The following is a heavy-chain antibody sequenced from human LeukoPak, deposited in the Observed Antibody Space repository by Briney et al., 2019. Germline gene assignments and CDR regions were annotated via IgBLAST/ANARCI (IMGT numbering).Heavy chain of an antibody. V-gene: IGHV1-2*02. J-gene: IGHJ5*02. Sequence: GASVKVSCKASGYTFTGYYMHWVRQAPGQGPEWMGWINPNSGGTNYAQKFQGRVTMTRDTSISTAYMELSRLRSDDTAVYYCARERIPIFGVVIDDASNWFDPWGQGTLVTVSS. CDR1: GYTFTGYY. D-gene: IGHD3-3*01. CDR3: ARERIPIFGVVIDDASNWFDP. CDR2: INPNSGGT.